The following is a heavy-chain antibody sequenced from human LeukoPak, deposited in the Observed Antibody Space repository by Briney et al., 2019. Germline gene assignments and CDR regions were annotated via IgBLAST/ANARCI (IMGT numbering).Heavy chain of an antibody. CDR3: AKDQNDYVWGSYWMVFDY. J-gene: IGHJ4*02. CDR1: GFTFSSYS. Sequence: GGSLRLSCAASGFTFSSYSMMWVRQAPGKGLEWVSYISSSSTTIHYADSVKGRFTISRDNSKNTLYLQMNSLRAEDTAVYYCAKDQNDYVWGSYWMVFDYWGQGTLVTVSS. D-gene: IGHD3-16*01. CDR2: ISSSSTTI. V-gene: IGHV3-48*01.